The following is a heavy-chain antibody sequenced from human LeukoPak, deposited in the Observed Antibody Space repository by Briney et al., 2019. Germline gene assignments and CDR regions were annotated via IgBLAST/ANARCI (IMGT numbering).Heavy chain of an antibody. CDR2: ISGSGGST. CDR1: GFTFSSYA. Sequence: GGSLRLSCAASGFTFSSYAMSWVRQAPAKGLEWVSAISGSGGSTYYEDSVKGRFTISRDNAKNSLYLQMNSLRAEDTAVYYCARWVRLTMVRGVIGYYGMDVWGQGTTVTVSS. V-gene: IGHV3-23*01. J-gene: IGHJ6*02. D-gene: IGHD3-10*01. CDR3: ARWVRLTMVRGVIGYYGMDV.